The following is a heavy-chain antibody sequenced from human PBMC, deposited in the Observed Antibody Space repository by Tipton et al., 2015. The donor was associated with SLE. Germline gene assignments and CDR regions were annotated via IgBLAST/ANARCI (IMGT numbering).Heavy chain of an antibody. J-gene: IGHJ3*02. CDR3: ARGGSSVVVPAGAFDI. CDR2: ISSSSSTI. Sequence: SLRLSCAASGFTFSSYSMNWVRQAPGKGLEWVSYISSSSSTIYYADSVKGRFTISIDNAKNSLYLQLNSLRAEDTAVYYCARGGSSVVVPAGAFDIWGQGTMVTVSS. V-gene: IGHV3-48*01. CDR1: GFTFSSYS. D-gene: IGHD2-2*01.